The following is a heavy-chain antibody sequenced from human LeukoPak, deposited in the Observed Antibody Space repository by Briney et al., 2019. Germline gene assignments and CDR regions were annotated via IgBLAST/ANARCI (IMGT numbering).Heavy chain of an antibody. V-gene: IGHV4-4*07. D-gene: IGHD3-22*01. CDR2: IHTSGST. Sequence: SETLSLTCTVSGGSFTNYYWSWIRQPAGKGLEWIGRIHTSGSTDYNPSLKSRVTMSVDTSKNQFSLKLSSVTAADTAVYYCARASYYFDTSGGYYFDYWGQGTLVTVSS. CDR3: ARASYYFDTSGGYYFDY. J-gene: IGHJ4*02. CDR1: GGSFTNYY.